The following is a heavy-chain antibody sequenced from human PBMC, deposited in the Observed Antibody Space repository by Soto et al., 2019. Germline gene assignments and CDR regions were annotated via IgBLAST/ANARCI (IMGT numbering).Heavy chain of an antibody. CDR2: IYYSGST. Sequence: SETLSLTCTVPGGSISSYYWSWIRQPPGKGLEWIGYIYYSGSTNYNPSLKSRVTISVDTSKNQFSLKLSSVTAADTAVYYCARVLGSGWSDAFDIWGQGTMVTVSS. CDR3: ARVLGSGWSDAFDI. V-gene: IGHV4-59*01. D-gene: IGHD6-19*01. J-gene: IGHJ3*02. CDR1: GGSISSYY.